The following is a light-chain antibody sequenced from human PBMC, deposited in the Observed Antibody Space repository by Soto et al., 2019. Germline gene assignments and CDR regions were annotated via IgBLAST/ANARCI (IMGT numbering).Light chain of an antibody. CDR2: DAS. V-gene: IGKV1-5*01. Sequence: DIQMTQSPSSLSASVGDRVTITCRASQSISSWLAWYQQKPGEAPKLLIYDASSLESGVPSRFSGSGSGTEFTLTISSLQPDDFATYYCQQYNSYSRKTFGGGTKVDIK. CDR1: QSISSW. CDR3: QQYNSYSRKT. J-gene: IGKJ4*01.